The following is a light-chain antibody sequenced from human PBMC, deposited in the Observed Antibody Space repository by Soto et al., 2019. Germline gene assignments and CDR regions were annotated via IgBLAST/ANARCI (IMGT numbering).Light chain of an antibody. J-gene: IGKJ1*01. Sequence: LYRGERAKLACRASQSVNSNLAWYQQKPRQAPTLLIYGASTRATGFPARFSGSGSGTEFTLTITRLEPEDFALYHCQQSGASPWTFGQGTKLDIK. CDR1: QSVNSN. CDR2: GAS. CDR3: QQSGASPWT. V-gene: IGKV3-20*01.